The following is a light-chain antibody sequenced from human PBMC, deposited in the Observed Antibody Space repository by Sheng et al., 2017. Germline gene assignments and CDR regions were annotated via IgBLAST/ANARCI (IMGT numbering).Light chain of an antibody. J-gene: IGKJ4*01. CDR3: QQYDNIPT. CDR1: QDITNY. CDR2: DAS. Sequence: IQMTQSPSSLSASVGDRVTISCQASQDITNYLNWYQKKPGQAPRLLIYDASNLEEGVPSRFSGGGSGSYFTFTISSLQPEDIATYYCQQYDNIPTFGGGTKVE. V-gene: IGKV1-33*01.